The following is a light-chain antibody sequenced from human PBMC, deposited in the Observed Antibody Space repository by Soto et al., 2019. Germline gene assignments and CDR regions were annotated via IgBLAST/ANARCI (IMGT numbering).Light chain of an antibody. CDR2: NTS. J-gene: IGKJ1*01. V-gene: IGKV3-15*01. CDR3: QQYNSWPWS. Sequence: EIVMTQSPATLSVSPGQRATLSCRASQSVSSNLAWYQHKPGQAPRLLIYNTSPRASGIPARFSGNGSGREFTLTISSLQSEDFAAYYCQQYNSWPWSFGQGTKV. CDR1: QSVSSN.